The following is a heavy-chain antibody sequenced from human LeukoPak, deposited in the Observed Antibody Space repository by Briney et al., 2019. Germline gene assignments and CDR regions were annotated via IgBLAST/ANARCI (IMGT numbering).Heavy chain of an antibody. D-gene: IGHD1-26*01. V-gene: IGHV3-23*01. Sequence: GGSLRLPYAASGFTFSGFAMSWVRRTPGKGLEWVSGISGSGDNTLYADSVKGRFTISRDNSKNTLYLEMNSLRAEDTAIYYCAKMKGHPLPKYYMDVWGQGTTVTVSS. J-gene: IGHJ6*01. CDR2: ISGSGDNT. CDR1: GFTFSGFA. CDR3: AKMKGHPLPKYYMDV.